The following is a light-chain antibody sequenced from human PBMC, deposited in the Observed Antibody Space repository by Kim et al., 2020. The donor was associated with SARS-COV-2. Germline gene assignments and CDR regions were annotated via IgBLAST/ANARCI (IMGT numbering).Light chain of an antibody. Sequence: EIVMTQSPATLSVSPGERATLSCRASQSVSNNLAWYQHKPGQPPRLLIYGASTRATGVPARFSGSGSGTDFTLTVSSLQSEDFAVYYWHQYKAWPPGDTFGQGTKLEI. CDR3: HQYKAWPPGDT. CDR2: GAS. J-gene: IGKJ2*01. V-gene: IGKV3-15*01. CDR1: QSVSNN.